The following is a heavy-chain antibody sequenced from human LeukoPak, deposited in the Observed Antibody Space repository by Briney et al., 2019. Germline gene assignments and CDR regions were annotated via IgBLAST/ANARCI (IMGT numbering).Heavy chain of an antibody. Sequence: GGSLRLSCAASGFTFSSYGMHWVRQAPGKGLEWVAVISYDGSNKYYADSVKGRFTISRDNSKNTLYLQMNSLRAEDTAVYYCARFRAWFDPWGQGTLVTVSS. CDR3: ARFRAWFDP. V-gene: IGHV3-30*03. CDR1: GFTFSSYG. CDR2: ISYDGSNK. J-gene: IGHJ5*02.